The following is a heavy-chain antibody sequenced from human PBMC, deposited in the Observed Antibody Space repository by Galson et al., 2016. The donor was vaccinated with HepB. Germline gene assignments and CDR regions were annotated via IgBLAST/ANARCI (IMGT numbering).Heavy chain of an antibody. D-gene: IGHD3-3*01. CDR3: TKPLTYYDFWSGYYTSPYYHLGRDV. CDR2: IKSKTDGGTT. CDR1: GFIFSNAW. V-gene: IGHV3-15*07. Sequence: SLRLSCAASGFIFSNAWMSWVRQAPGKGLEWVGRIKSKTDGGTTDYAAPVKGRFTISRDDSKNTVYLQINSLKTEDTAGYYCTKPLTYYDFWSGYYTSPYYHLGRDVWGHGTSVPVSS. J-gene: IGHJ6*02.